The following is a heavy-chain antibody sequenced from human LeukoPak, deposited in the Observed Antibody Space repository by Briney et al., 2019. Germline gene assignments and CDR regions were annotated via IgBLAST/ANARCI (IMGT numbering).Heavy chain of an antibody. D-gene: IGHD3-22*01. CDR1: GYTFTGYF. CDR3: AREASDYYDSSGYFHFDY. Sequence: ASVKVSCKPSGYTFTGYFIHWARQAPGQGLEWMGWINPNSGGTNYAQKFQGRVTMTRDTSISTAYMELSRLRSDDTAVYYCAREASDYYDSSGYFHFDYWGQGTLVTVSS. CDR2: INPNSGGT. J-gene: IGHJ4*02. V-gene: IGHV1-2*02.